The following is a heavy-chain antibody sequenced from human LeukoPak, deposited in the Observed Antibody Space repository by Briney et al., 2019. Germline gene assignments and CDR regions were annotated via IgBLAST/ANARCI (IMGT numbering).Heavy chain of an antibody. V-gene: IGHV4-34*01. CDR1: GGSFSGYY. J-gene: IGHJ6*02. CDR2: INHSGST. CDR3: ARKGELLWFGELLDYYYYYGMDV. Sequence: SETLSLTCAVYGGSFSGYYWSWIRQPPGKGLEWMGEINHSGSTNYNPSPKSRVTISVDTSKNQFSLKLSSVTAADTAVYYCARKGELLWFGELLDYYYYYGMDVWGQGTTVTVSS. D-gene: IGHD3-10*01.